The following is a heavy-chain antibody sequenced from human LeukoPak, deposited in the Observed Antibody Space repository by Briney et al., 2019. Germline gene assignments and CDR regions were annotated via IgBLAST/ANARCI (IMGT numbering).Heavy chain of an antibody. D-gene: IGHD3-10*01. Sequence: ASVKVSCKASGGTFSSYAISWVRQAPGQGLEWMGWISAYNGNTNHAQKLQGRVTMTTDTSTSTAYMELRSLRSDDTAVYYCARADTYYYGSGSYRTSKDYYYYMDVWGKGTTVTISS. V-gene: IGHV1-18*01. CDR1: GGTFSSYA. CDR2: ISAYNGNT. CDR3: ARADTYYYGSGSYRTSKDYYYYMDV. J-gene: IGHJ6*03.